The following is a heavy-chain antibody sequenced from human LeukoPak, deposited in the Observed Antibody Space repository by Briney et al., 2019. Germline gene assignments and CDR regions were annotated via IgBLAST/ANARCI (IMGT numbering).Heavy chain of an antibody. CDR3: ARLLERRPDAFDI. J-gene: IGHJ3*02. D-gene: IGHD1-1*01. V-gene: IGHV5-51*01. Sequence: GESLKISCKGSGYSFTSYWIGWVRQMLGKGLEWMGIIYPGDSDTRYSPSFQGQVTISADKSISTAYLQWSSLKASDTAMYYCARLLERRPDAFDIWGQGTMVTVSS. CDR1: GYSFTSYW. CDR2: IYPGDSDT.